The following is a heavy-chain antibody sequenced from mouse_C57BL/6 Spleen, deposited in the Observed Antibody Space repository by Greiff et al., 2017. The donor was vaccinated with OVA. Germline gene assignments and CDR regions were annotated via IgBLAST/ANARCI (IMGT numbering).Heavy chain of an antibody. D-gene: IGHD2-4*01. CDR1: GYTFTDYY. CDR3: ARRSYYDYDGYWYFDV. CDR2: IYPGSGNT. J-gene: IGHJ1*03. V-gene: IGHV1-76*01. Sequence: VQLQQSGAELVRPGASVKLSCKASGYTFTDYYINWVKQRPGQGLEWIARIYPGSGNTYYNEKFKGKATLTAEKSSSTAYMQLSSLTSEDSAVYFCARRSYYDYDGYWYFDVGGTGTTVTVSS.